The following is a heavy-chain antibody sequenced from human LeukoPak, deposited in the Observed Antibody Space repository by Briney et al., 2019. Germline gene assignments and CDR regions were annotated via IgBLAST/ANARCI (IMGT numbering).Heavy chain of an antibody. V-gene: IGHV1-2*02. CDR1: GYTFTGYY. CDR3: ARSLYCSGGSCYSSRPLGY. D-gene: IGHD2-15*01. CDR2: INPNSGGT. J-gene: IGHJ4*02. Sequence: ASVKVSCKASGYTFTGYYMHWVRQAPGQGLEWMGWINPNSGGTNYAQKFQGRVTMTRDTSISTAYMELSRLRSDDTAVYYCARSLYCSGGSCYSSRPLGYWGQGTLVTVSS.